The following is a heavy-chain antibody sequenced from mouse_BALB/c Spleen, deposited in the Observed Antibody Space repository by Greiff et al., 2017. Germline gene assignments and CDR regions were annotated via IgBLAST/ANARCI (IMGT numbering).Heavy chain of an antibody. Sequence: DVQLQESGPELVKPGASVTISCKASGYSFTGYFMNWVMQSHGKSLEWIGRINPYNGDTFYNQKFKGKATLTVDKSSSTAHMELRSLASEDSAVYYCAREGGSTSRDYWGQGTTLTVSS. D-gene: IGHD1-1*01. V-gene: IGHV1-20*02. CDR3: AREGGSTSRDY. CDR1: GYSFTGYF. CDR2: INPYNGDT. J-gene: IGHJ2*01.